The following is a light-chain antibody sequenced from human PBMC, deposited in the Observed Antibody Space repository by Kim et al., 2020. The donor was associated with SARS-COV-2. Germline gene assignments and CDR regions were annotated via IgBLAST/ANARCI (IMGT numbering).Light chain of an antibody. J-gene: IGLJ2*01. V-gene: IGLV2-18*02. CDR2: EVS. CDR1: SSDVGSYNR. CDR3: SSYTSSSTVV. Sequence: QSALTQPPSVSGSPGQSVTISCTGTSSDVGSYNRVSWYQQPPGTAPKLMIYEVSNRPSGVPDRFSGSKSGNTASLTISGLQAEDEADYYCSSYTSSSTVVFGGGPQLTVL.